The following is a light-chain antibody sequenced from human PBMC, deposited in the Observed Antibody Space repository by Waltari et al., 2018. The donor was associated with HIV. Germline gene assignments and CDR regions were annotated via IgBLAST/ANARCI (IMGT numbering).Light chain of an antibody. Sequence: QSALTQPPSASGSPGQSVTISCTGTSSDIGAYKFVSWYQQHPGKAPKLIIYEVNQRPSGVPDRFSGSKSGNTASLTVSGLQDEDEADYYCTSVSGIINFVVFGGGTKLTVL. V-gene: IGLV2-8*01. J-gene: IGLJ2*01. CDR3: TSVSGIINFVV. CDR1: SSDIGAYKF. CDR2: EVN.